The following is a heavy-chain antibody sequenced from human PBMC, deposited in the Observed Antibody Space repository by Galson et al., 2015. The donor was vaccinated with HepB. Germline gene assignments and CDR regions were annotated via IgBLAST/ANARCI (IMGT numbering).Heavy chain of an antibody. CDR3: ARDRYRQWLSMGSHWFDP. CDR1: GYTFTSYA. Sequence: SVKVSCKASGYTFTSYAMNWVRQAPGQGLEWMGWINTNTGNPTYAQGFTGRFVFSLDTSVSTAYLQISSLKAEDTAVYYCARDRYRQWLSMGSHWFDPWGQGTLVTVSS. CDR2: INTNTGNP. J-gene: IGHJ5*02. D-gene: IGHD6-19*01. V-gene: IGHV7-4-1*02.